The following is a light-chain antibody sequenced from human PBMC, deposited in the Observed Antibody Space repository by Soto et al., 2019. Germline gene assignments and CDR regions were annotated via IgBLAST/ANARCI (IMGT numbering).Light chain of an antibody. J-gene: IGKJ1*01. CDR3: QQYNNWPRT. V-gene: IGKV3-15*01. CDR1: QTVSSN. CDR2: DAS. Sequence: EIVMTQSPATLSVSPGERATLSCGASQTVSSNLAWYQQKPGQAPRLLIYDASTRATGIPARFSGSGSGTEFTLTISSLQSEDFALYYCQQYNNWPRTFGQGTKVDIK.